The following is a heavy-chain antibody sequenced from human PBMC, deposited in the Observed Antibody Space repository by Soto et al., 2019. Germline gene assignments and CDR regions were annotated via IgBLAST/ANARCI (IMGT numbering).Heavy chain of an antibody. V-gene: IGHV1-69*13. Sequence: SVKVSCKASGSTFSSYAISWLRQAPGQGLEWMGGIIPIFGTANYAQKFQGRVTITADESTSTAYMELSSLRSEDTAVYYCARGRSLILAPTSRSPTGMDVWGLCRTVIGSS. CDR3: ARGRSLILAPTSRSPTGMDV. CDR2: IIPIFGTA. D-gene: IGHD6-13*01. CDR1: GSTFSSYA. J-gene: IGHJ6*02.